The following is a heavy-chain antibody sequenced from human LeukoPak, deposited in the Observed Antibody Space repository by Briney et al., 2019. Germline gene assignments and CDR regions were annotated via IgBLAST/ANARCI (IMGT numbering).Heavy chain of an antibody. V-gene: IGHV1-2*02. CDR1: GYTFTGYY. CDR2: INPNSGGT. J-gene: IGHJ4*02. D-gene: IGHD6-19*01. Sequence: ASVKVSCKASGYTFTGYYMHWVRQAPGQGLEWMGWINPNSGGTNYAQKFQGRVTMTRDTSISTAYMELSRLRSDDTAVYYCARDWEYSSGWCDYWGQGNLVTVSS. CDR3: ARDWEYSSGWCDY.